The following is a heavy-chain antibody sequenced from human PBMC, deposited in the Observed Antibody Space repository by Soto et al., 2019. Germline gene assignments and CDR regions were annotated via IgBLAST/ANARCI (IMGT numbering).Heavy chain of an antibody. V-gene: IGHV1-24*01. CDR3: ARDLDEGWVSEQQLLTTFDY. CDR2: FDSEDGET. CDR1: GYTLTELS. J-gene: IGHJ4*02. Sequence: ASVKVSCKVSGYTLTELSMHWVRQAPGKGLEWMGGFDSEDGETIYAQKFQGRVTMTEDTSTDTAYMELGSLRSEDTAVYYRARDLDEGWVSEQQLLTTFDYWGQGTLVTVSS. D-gene: IGHD6-13*01.